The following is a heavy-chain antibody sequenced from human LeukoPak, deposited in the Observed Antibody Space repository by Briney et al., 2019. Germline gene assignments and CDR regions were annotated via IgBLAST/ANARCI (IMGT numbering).Heavy chain of an antibody. Sequence: SETLSLTCTVSGGSISSSSYYWGWIRQPPGKGLEWIGSIYYSGSTYYNPSLKSRVTISVDTSKNQFSLKLSSVTAADTAVYYCALNRGDSGSYYLGYYYYYMDVWGKGTTVTVSS. V-gene: IGHV4-39*07. CDR2: IYYSGST. J-gene: IGHJ6*03. CDR1: GGSISSSSYY. CDR3: ALNRGDSGSYYLGYYYYYMDV. D-gene: IGHD3-10*01.